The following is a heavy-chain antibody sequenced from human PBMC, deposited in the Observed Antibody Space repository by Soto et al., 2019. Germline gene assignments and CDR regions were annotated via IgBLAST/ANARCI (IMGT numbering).Heavy chain of an antibody. J-gene: IGHJ3*02. CDR1: GGSVSSGSYY. CDR3: ARGQGGSRDAFDI. CDR2: IYTSGST. V-gene: IGHV4-61*02. Sequence: QVQLQESGPGLVKPSETLSLTCTVSGGSVSSGSYYWSWIRQPAGKGLEWIGRIYTSGSTNYNPSLKSRVTMSVDTSKNQFSLKLSSVTAADTAVYYCARGQGGSRDAFDIWGQGTMVTVSS. D-gene: IGHD1-26*01.